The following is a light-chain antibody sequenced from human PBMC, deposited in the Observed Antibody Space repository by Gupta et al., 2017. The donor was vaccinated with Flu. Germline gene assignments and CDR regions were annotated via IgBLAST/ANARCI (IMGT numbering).Light chain of an antibody. CDR2: TAS. V-gene: IGKV1-9*01. CDR3: QQLNTYPPFT. Sequence: DRVTITCRARQGISSYLAWYQQKPGKAPKLLIYTASTLQSGVPSRFSGSGSGTEFTLTISSLQPEDFATYYCQQLNTYPPFTFGPGTKVEI. CDR1: QGISSY. J-gene: IGKJ3*01.